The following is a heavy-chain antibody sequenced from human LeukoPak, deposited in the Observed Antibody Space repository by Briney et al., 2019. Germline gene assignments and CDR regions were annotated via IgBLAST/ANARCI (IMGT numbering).Heavy chain of an antibody. CDR2: INHSGST. CDR1: GGSISSYY. V-gene: IGHV4-34*01. Sequence: PSETLSLTCTVSGGSISSYYWSWIRQPPGKGLEWIGEINHSGSTNYNPSLKSRVTISVDTSKNQFSLKLSSVTAADTAVYYCARAADTAIDYWGQGTLVTVSS. CDR3: ARAADTAIDY. D-gene: IGHD5-18*01. J-gene: IGHJ4*02.